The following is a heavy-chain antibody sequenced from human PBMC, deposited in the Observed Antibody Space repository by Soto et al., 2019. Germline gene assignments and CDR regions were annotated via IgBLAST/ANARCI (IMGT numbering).Heavy chain of an antibody. J-gene: IGHJ5*02. CDR3: ARGMDSSGWYRVHTVWFDP. CDR2: IYHSGST. Sequence: QVQLQESGPGLVKPSGTLSLTCAVSGGSISSSNWWSWVLQPPGKGLEWIGEIYHSGSTNYNPSLKSRVTISVDKSKTKCSLKLRSVTAADTAVYYCARGMDSSGWYRVHTVWFDPWGQGTLVTVSS. CDR1: GGSISSSNW. V-gene: IGHV4-4*02. D-gene: IGHD6-19*01.